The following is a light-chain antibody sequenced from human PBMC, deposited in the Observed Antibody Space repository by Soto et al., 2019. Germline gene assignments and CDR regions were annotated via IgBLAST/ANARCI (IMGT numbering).Light chain of an antibody. J-gene: IGKJ1*01. CDR1: QSISSW. CDR2: KAS. CDR3: QQYNSYYRT. Sequence: DIQMTQSPSTLSASVGDRVTITCRASQSISSWLAWYQQKPGKAPKLLIYKASSLESGVTSRFSGSGSGTEFTLTVSSLQPDDFETYYCQQYNSYYRTFRNGTKADI. V-gene: IGKV1-5*03.